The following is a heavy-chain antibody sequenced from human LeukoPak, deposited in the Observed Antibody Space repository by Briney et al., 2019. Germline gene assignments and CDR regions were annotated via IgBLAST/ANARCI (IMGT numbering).Heavy chain of an antibody. CDR1: GGTFSSYA. J-gene: IGHJ4*02. CDR2: IIPIFGTA. D-gene: IGHD3-10*01. Sequence: SVKVSCKASGGTFSSYAISWVRQAPGQGLEWMGGIIPIFGTANYAQKLQGRVTMTTDTSTSTAYMELRSLRSDDTAVYYCARVLRGANDYWGQGTLVTVSS. V-gene: IGHV1-69*05. CDR3: ARVLRGANDY.